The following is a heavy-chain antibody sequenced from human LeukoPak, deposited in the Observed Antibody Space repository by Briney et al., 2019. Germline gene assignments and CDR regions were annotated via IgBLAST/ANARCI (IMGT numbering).Heavy chain of an antibody. CDR1: GFXFSSYA. V-gene: IGHV3-23*01. J-gene: IGHJ4*02. Sequence: GGSLRLSCAASGFXFSSYAMGWVRQAPGKGPDWVSAISGSGGHTYFADSVRGRFTISRDNSKNTLDLQMNSLKAEDTAVYYCAKFRYHSNDNNYLDFNYWGQGTLVTVSS. D-gene: IGHD3-22*01. CDR3: AKFRYHSNDNNYLDFNY. CDR2: ISGSGGHT.